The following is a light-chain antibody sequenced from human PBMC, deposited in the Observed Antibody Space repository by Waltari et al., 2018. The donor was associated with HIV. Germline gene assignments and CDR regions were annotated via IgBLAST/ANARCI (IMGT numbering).Light chain of an antibody. J-gene: IGLJ2*01. Sequence: QSALTQPASVSGSPGQSITIPCNGTSSDVGAYNYVSWYQQYADRAPKVIIYDVNNWAPGVANSFSGSKSGNPASLIISVVQADDEAYYYCSSYTRSNTLVFGGGTRLAVL. CDR2: DVN. CDR3: SSYTRSNTLV. CDR1: SSDVGAYNY. V-gene: IGLV2-14*03.